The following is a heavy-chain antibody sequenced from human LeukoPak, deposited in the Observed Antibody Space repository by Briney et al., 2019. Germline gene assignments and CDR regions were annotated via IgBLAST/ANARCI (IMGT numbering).Heavy chain of an antibody. V-gene: IGHV3-30*04. D-gene: IGHD4-17*01. Sequence: PGGSLRLSCAASGYTFSSYAMHWVRQAPGKGLEWVAVISYDGSNKYYADSVKGRFTISRDNSKNTLYLQMNSLRAEDTAVYYCAKDRPYGDYTYWGQGTLVTVSS. CDR2: ISYDGSNK. CDR1: GYTFSSYA. J-gene: IGHJ4*02. CDR3: AKDRPYGDYTY.